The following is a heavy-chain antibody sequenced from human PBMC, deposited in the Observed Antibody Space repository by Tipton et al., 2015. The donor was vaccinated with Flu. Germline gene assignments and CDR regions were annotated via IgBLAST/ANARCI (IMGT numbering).Heavy chain of an antibody. V-gene: IGHV4-39*07. CDR3: AREGRREQLALDY. CDR1: GDSISSSYY. J-gene: IGHJ4*02. CDR2: IYYSGST. Sequence: TLSLTCTVSGDSISSSYYWGWIRQPPGKGLEWIGSIYYSGSTYYDPSLKSRVTISVDTSKNQSSLKLSSVTAADTAVYYCAREGRREQLALDYWGQGTLVTVSS. D-gene: IGHD6-6*01.